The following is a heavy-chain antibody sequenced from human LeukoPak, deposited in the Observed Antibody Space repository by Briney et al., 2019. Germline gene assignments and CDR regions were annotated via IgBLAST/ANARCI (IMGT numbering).Heavy chain of an antibody. CDR3: ARVGPVVVVVAATGYYYMDV. Sequence: ASVKVSCKASGYNFNDYYIYWVRQAPGHGLESMGYIHPDGGSTNYAQKFQGRVTMTRDTSISTAYMELSRLRSDDTAVYYCARVGPVVVVVAATGYYYMDVWGKGTTVTVSS. D-gene: IGHD2-15*01. CDR1: GYNFNDYY. CDR2: IHPDGGST. V-gene: IGHV1-2*02. J-gene: IGHJ6*03.